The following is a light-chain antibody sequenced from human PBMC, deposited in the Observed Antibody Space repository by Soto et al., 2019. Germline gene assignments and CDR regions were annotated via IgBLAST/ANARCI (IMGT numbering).Light chain of an antibody. CDR1: QGIIDY. Sequence: DIQMTQSPSSLSASVGDRVTISCRASQGIIDYLAWYQQKQGKAPKLLIYAASTLQSGVPSRFSGRGAGTDFTLTISGRQPEDAAIYYCQKYNSAPQTFGPGTTVEIK. V-gene: IGKV1-27*01. CDR2: AAS. CDR3: QKYNSAPQT. J-gene: IGKJ1*01.